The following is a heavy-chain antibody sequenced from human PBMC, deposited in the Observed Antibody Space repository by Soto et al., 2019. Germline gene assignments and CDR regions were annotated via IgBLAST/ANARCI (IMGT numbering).Heavy chain of an antibody. D-gene: IGHD2-15*01. Sequence: SLTCTVSGGSISSYYWSWIRQPPGKGLEWIGYIYYSGSTNYNPSLKSRVTISVDTSKNQFSLKLSSVTAADTAVYYCARSYRGSNLDFWGQGTLVTVSS. CDR3: ARSYRGSNLDF. V-gene: IGHV4-59*01. CDR2: IYYSGST. CDR1: GGSISSYY. J-gene: IGHJ4*02.